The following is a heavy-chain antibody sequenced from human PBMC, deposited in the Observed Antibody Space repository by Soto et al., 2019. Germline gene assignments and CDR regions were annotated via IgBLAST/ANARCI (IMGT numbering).Heavy chain of an antibody. CDR3: ARQQRQADYDFWSASYYYGMDV. CDR1: GYTFTSYG. V-gene: IGHV1-18*01. D-gene: IGHD3-3*01. J-gene: IGHJ6*02. Sequence: ASVKVSCKASGYTFTSYGISWVRQAPGQGLEWMGWISAYNGNTNYAQKLQGRVTMTTDTSTSTAYMELRSLRSDDTAVYYCARQQRQADYDFWSASYYYGMDVWGQGTTVTVSS. CDR2: ISAYNGNT.